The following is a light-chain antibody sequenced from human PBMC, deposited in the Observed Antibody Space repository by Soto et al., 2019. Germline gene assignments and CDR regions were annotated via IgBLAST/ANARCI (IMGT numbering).Light chain of an antibody. CDR2: GAS. V-gene: IGKV3-20*01. CDR3: HQYDNAPQT. J-gene: IGKJ2*01. Sequence: EIVVTQSPATLSVSPGERATLSCRASQSVSSDLAWYQQKPGQAPRLLIHGASSRATGIPDRFSGSGSGTDFTLTISRLEPEDFAVYYCHQYDNAPQTYGQGTKVDIK. CDR1: QSVSSD.